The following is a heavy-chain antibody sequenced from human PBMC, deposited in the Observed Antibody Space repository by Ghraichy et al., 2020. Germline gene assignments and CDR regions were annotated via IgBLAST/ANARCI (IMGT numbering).Heavy chain of an antibody. CDR3: ARGRRYMLFNYYYGMDV. CDR1: GGSFSGYY. J-gene: IGHJ6*02. CDR2: INHSGST. Sequence: SRTLSLTCAVYGGSFSGYYWSWIRQPPGKGLEWIGEINHSGSTNYNPSLKSRVTISVDTSKNQFSLKLSSVTAADTAVYYCARGRRYMLFNYYYGMDVWGQGTTVTVSS. D-gene: IGHD2-8*01. V-gene: IGHV4-34*01.